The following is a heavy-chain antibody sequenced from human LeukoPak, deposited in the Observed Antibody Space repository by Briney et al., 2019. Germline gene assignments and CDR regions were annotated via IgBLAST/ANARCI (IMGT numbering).Heavy chain of an antibody. CDR2: ISAYNGNT. V-gene: IGHV1-18*01. J-gene: IGHJ4*02. CDR1: GYTFTSYG. D-gene: IGHD3-9*01. Sequence: ASVKVSCKASGYTFTSYGISWVRQAPGQGLEWMGWISAYNGNTNYAQKLQGRVTMTTDTSTITAYMELRSLRSDDTAVYYCARGRRYFERLGIDYWGQGTLVTVSS. CDR3: ARGRRYFERLGIDY.